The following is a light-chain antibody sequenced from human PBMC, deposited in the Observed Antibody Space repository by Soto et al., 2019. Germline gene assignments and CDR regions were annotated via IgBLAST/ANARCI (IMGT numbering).Light chain of an antibody. CDR3: QQYGSSLT. Sequence: EIVLTQSPATLSVSPGDTATLSCRASQGVSSSLAWYQQKPGQPPRLLIYGASSRATGIPDRFSGSGSGTDFTLTISRLEPEDFAVYYCQQYGSSLTFGGGTKVDIK. V-gene: IGKV3-20*01. CDR2: GAS. CDR1: QGVSSS. J-gene: IGKJ4*01.